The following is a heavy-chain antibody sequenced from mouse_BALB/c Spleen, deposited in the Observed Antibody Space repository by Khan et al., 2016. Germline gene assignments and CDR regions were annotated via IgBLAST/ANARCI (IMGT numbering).Heavy chain of an antibody. V-gene: IGHV2-2*02. Sequence: QVQLQQSGPGLVQPSQSLSITCTVSDFSLTSYGVHWVRQSPGKGLEWLGVIWSGGSTDYNAAFISRLSISKDNSKSQVFFKMNSLQANDTAIYYCAKDDGYFDVWGAGTTVTVSS. J-gene: IGHJ1*01. CDR1: DFSLTSYG. CDR2: IWSGGST. D-gene: IGHD2-3*01. CDR3: AKDDGYFDV.